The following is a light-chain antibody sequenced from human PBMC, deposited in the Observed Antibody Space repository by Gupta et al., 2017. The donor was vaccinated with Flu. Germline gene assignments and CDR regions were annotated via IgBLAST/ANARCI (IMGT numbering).Light chain of an antibody. CDR2: KDT. J-gene: IGLJ2*01. Sequence: SYELTQPPSVSVSPGQTATIACSGDALSNHYSYWYQQKPGQAPVLVIYKDTERPAGIPGRFSGSNSGTTVTLTISGVQAEDEADYYCQSSDNTDPYIFGGGTKLTGL. CDR3: QSSDNTDPYI. V-gene: IGLV3-25*02. CDR1: ALSNHY.